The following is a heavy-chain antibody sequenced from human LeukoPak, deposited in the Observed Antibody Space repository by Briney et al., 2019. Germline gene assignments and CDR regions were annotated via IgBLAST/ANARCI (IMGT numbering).Heavy chain of an antibody. Sequence: GGSLRLSCAASGFSFISYGMHWVRQAPGKGLEWVGVISDDGRNKKYADPVKGRFTISRDNSKDTLYLQMNSLRDEDTAVYYCPKRPSDSGNYVTSFDHWAQGPLVTVSS. CDR2: ISDDGRNK. V-gene: IGHV3-30*18. J-gene: IGHJ4*02. CDR1: GFSFISYG. D-gene: IGHD4-11*01. CDR3: PKRPSDSGNYVTSFDH.